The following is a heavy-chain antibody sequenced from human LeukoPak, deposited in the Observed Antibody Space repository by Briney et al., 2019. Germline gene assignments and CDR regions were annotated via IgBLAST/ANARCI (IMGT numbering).Heavy chain of an antibody. J-gene: IGHJ2*01. V-gene: IGHV4-34*01. D-gene: IGHD3-22*01. CDR1: GGSFSGYY. CDR2: INHSGST. Sequence: SETLSLTCAVYGGSFSGYYWSWIRQPPGKGLEWIGEINHSGSTNYNPSLKSRVTISVDTSKNQSSLKLSSVTAADTAVYYCARGRGSSGYYYGGHWYFDLWGRGTLVTVSS. CDR3: ARGRGSSGYYYGGHWYFDL.